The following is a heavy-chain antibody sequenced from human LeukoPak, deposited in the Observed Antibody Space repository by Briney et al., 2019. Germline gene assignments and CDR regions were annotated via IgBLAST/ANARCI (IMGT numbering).Heavy chain of an antibody. J-gene: IGHJ3*02. CDR1: GDSISGYY. Sequence: PSETLSLTCIVSGDSISGYYWSWIRQPPGKGLEWIGYTYSSGDTNYNPSLKNRITISVDTSNQVSLKLTSVTAADTAVYYCASLSFGGGDEEADAFDIWGQGTMVTVSS. CDR3: ASLSFGGGDEEADAFDI. D-gene: IGHD2-21*01. CDR2: TYSSGDT. V-gene: IGHV4-4*09.